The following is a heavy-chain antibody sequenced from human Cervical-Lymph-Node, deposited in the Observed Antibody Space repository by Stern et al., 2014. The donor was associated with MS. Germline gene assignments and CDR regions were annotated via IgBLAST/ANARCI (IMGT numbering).Heavy chain of an antibody. CDR2: IYPGDSET. V-gene: IGHV5-51*01. CDR3: ARQTTAWASDV. D-gene: IGHD1-14*01. CDR1: GYKFGIYW. Sequence: EVQLVESGAELIRPGESLKISCKGSGYKFGIYWIAWVRQMPGKGLEWMGIIYPGDSETRYIPSFQGQVTMSADKSTSTAYLQWSSLNASDTAMYFCARQTTAWASDVWGQGTLVTVSS. J-gene: IGHJ4*02.